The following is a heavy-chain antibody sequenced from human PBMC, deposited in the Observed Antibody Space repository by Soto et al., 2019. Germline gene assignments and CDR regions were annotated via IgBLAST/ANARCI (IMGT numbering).Heavy chain of an antibody. D-gene: IGHD2-15*01. CDR1: GGTFSSYA. V-gene: IGHV1-69*13. CDR3: ARMELGYCRGGSCYRPLYYYYGMEV. CDR2: IIPIFGTA. Sequence: VASVKVSCKASGGTFSSYAISWVRQAPGQGLEWMGGIIPIFGTANYAQKFQGRVTITADDSRRTAYMELSSLRSEDTAVYYCARMELGYCRGGSCYRPLYYYYGMEVWGQGTTVTVSS. J-gene: IGHJ6*02.